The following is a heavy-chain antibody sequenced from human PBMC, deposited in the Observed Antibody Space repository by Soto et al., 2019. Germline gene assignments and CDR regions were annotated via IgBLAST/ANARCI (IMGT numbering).Heavy chain of an antibody. D-gene: IGHD3-10*01. CDR3: ESHLPYAAGSYAWFDP. J-gene: IGHJ5*02. Sequence: LQLQESGPGLVKPSETLSLTCSVSGGSISISISYWAWIRQPPGKGLEWIGNIYYSGYTHYNPSLKSRVTIAKDTSKNLFSLKLSSVTAADTDVYYCESHLPYAAGSYAWFDPWGQGTLVTVSS. CDR1: GGSISISISY. V-gene: IGHV4-39*02. CDR2: IYYSGYT.